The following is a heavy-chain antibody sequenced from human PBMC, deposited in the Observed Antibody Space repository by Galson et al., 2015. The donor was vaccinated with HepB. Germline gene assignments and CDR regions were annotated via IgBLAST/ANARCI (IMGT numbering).Heavy chain of an antibody. CDR2: IWYDGSNQ. D-gene: IGHD5-12*01. V-gene: IGHV3-33*08. J-gene: IGHJ3*02. CDR3: GRDRSGGSERSGAFDI. Sequence: SLRLSCATSGFAFNRYGMHWVRQAPGKGLDWVAFIWYDGSNQYYADSVKGRFTISRDKSRNTVDLQMNSLRDDDTAVYYCGRDRSGGSERSGAFDIWGQGTMVIVSS. CDR1: GFAFNRYG.